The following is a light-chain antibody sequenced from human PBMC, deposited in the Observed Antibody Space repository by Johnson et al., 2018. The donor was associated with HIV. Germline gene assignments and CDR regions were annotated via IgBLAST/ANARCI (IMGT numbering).Light chain of an antibody. CDR2: DNN. Sequence: QPVLTQPPSVSAAPGQKVTISCSGSSSNIGNNYVSWYQQLPGTAPKLLIYDNNKRPSGIPDRFSGSKSGTSATLGITGLQTGDEADYYCGTWDSGLRTGLFGTGTKVTVL. CDR3: GTWDSGLRTGL. J-gene: IGLJ1*01. CDR1: SSNIGNNY. V-gene: IGLV1-51*01.